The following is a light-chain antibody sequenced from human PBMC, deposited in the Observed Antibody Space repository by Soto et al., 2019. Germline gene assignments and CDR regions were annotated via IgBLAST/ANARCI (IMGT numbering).Light chain of an antibody. V-gene: IGKV3-11*01. Sequence: ELAFTQSPSHLSLSPGSISTLSCGASQSVSSYLAWYQQKPGQAPRLLIYDASNWATGIPARFSGSGSGTDFTLTISSLEPEDFAVYYCQQRYQTPVTFGRGTKVDIK. J-gene: IGKJ4*01. CDR2: DAS. CDR1: QSVSSY. CDR3: QQRYQTPVT.